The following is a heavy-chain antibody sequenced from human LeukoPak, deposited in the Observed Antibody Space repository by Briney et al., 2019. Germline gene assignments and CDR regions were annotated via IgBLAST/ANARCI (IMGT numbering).Heavy chain of an antibody. J-gene: IGHJ4*02. CDR2: LYSSGST. CDR1: GLTVSSNY. CDR3: ARAPRMVHFDY. D-gene: IGHD6-13*01. Sequence: GGSLRLSCAASGLTVSSNYMTWVRQAPGKGLEWVSVLYSSGSTYYADSVKGRFTISRDNSKNTLYLQMNSLRAEDTAVYYCARAPRMVHFDYWGQGTLVTVSS. V-gene: IGHV3-53*01.